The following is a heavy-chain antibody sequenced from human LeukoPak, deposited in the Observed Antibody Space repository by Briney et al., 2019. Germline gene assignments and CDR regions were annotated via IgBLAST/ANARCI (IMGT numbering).Heavy chain of an antibody. V-gene: IGHV3-48*03. CDR2: ISSSGSTI. D-gene: IGHD1-26*01. CDR1: GFTFSSYE. J-gene: IGHJ4*02. CDR3: ARGSHPYSGSQLFDY. Sequence: PGGSLRLSCEASGFTFSSYEMNWFRQAPGKGLEWVSYISSSGSTIYYADSVKGRFTISRENAKSSLYLQTNSLIAEDTAVYYCARGSHPYSGSQLFDYWGQGTLVTVSS.